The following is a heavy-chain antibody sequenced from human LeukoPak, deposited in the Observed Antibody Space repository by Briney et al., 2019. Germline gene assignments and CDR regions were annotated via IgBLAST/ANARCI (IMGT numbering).Heavy chain of an antibody. V-gene: IGHV3-30*04. CDR1: GFTFSSYA. CDR3: AKVGQQPVRGWFDP. J-gene: IGHJ5*02. CDR2: ISYDGSNK. D-gene: IGHD6-13*01. Sequence: GGSLRLSCAASGFTFSSYAMHWVRQAPGKGLEWVAVISYDGSNKYYADSVKGRFTISRDNSKNTLYLQMNSLRAEDTAVYYCAKVGQQPVRGWFDPWGQGTLVTVSS.